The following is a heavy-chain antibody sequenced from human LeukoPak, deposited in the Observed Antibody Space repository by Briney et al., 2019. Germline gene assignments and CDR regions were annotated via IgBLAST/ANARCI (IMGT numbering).Heavy chain of an antibody. CDR3: AKPATMTTVTDDAFDI. J-gene: IGHJ3*02. Sequence: GGSLRLSCAASGFTFSSYAMSWVRQAPGTGLEWVSAISGSGGSTYYADSVKGRFTISRDNSKNTLYLQMNSLRAEDTAVYYCAKPATMTTVTDDAFDIWGQGTMVTVSS. V-gene: IGHV3-23*01. CDR2: ISGSGGST. D-gene: IGHD4-17*01. CDR1: GFTFSSYA.